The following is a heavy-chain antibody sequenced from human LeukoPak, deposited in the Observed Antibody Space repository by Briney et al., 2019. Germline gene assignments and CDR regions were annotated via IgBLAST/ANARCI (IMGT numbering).Heavy chain of an antibody. V-gene: IGHV3-21*01. Sequence: GGSLRLSCAASGFTFSSYSMNWVRQAPGKGLEWVSSISSSSSYIYYADSVKGRFTISRDNAKNTLYLQMNGLRAEDTAVYYCARETYSSSWLYYYYGMDVWGQGTTVTVSS. D-gene: IGHD6-13*01. CDR2: ISSSSSYI. CDR1: GFTFSSYS. CDR3: ARETYSSSWLYYYYGMDV. J-gene: IGHJ6*02.